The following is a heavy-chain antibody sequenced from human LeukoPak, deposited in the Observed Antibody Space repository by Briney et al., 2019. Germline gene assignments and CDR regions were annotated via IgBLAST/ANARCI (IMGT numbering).Heavy chain of an antibody. D-gene: IGHD6-6*01. Sequence: ASVKVSCKASGYTFTASYMRWVRQAPGQGLEWMGWINPNSRGTKYAQSFQGRVTMTRDPSISTAYMELSRLRSDDTAVYYCARGGGRSSSAFDPWGQGTLVTVSS. J-gene: IGHJ5*02. CDR2: INPNSRGT. V-gene: IGHV1-2*02. CDR1: GYTFTASY. CDR3: ARGGGRSSSAFDP.